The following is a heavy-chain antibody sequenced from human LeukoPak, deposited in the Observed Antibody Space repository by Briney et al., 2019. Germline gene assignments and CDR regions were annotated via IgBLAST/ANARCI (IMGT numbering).Heavy chain of an antibody. D-gene: IGHD6-19*01. Sequence: KSGGSLRLSCAASGFTFSDYYMSWIRQAPGKGLEWVSYISSSGSTIYYADSVKGRFTISRDNAKNSLYLQMNSLRAEDTAVYYCARIPQWLPRGENWFDPWGQGTLVTVSS. CDR3: ARIPQWLPRGENWFDP. CDR1: GFTFSDYY. CDR2: ISSSGSTI. J-gene: IGHJ5*02. V-gene: IGHV3-11*01.